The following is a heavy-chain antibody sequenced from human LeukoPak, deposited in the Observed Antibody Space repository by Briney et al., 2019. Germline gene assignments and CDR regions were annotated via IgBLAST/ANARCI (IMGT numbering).Heavy chain of an antibody. CDR2: ISYDGSTK. J-gene: IGHJ4*02. CDR1: GFTFSSSA. Sequence: PGGSLRLSCAASGFTFSSSAMHWVRQAPGKGLEWVAIISYDGSTKYYADSVKGRFMISRDNSKSTLYLQINSLRAEDTAVYYCRSGTDTFDYWGQGTLVIVSS. V-gene: IGHV3-30*04. D-gene: IGHD3-10*01. CDR3: RSGTDTFDY.